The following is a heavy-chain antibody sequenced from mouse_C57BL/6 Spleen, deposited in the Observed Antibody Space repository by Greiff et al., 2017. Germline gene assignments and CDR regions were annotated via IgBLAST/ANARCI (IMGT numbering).Heavy chain of an antibody. CDR2: IYPGDGDT. CDR3: AREEYGDEYDVDYAMDT. D-gene: IGHD2-4*01. CDR1: GYAFSSSW. J-gene: IGHJ4*01. V-gene: IGHV1-82*01. Sequence: QVQLQQSGPELVKPGASVKISCKASGYAFSSSWMNWVKQRPGKGLEWIGRIYPGDGDTNYNGKFKGKATLTADKSSSTAYMQLSSPTSEDSAVYFCAREEYGDEYDVDYAMDTRGQETSDTVSS.